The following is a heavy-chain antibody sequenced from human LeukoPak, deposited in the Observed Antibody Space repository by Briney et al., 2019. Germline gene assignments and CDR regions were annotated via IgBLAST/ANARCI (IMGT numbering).Heavy chain of an antibody. D-gene: IGHD4-17*01. CDR3: ARGRGGDYVPSRFDY. Sequence: GGSLRLSCSASGFAFSGFAMGWVRQAPVKGLEWVSSISGSGGNTYYADSVEGRFTVSRDNSKNTLYLQMNSLRAEDTALYYCARGRGGDYVPSRFDYWGQGTLVTVSS. CDR1: GFAFSGFA. CDR2: ISGSGGNT. V-gene: IGHV3-23*01. J-gene: IGHJ4*02.